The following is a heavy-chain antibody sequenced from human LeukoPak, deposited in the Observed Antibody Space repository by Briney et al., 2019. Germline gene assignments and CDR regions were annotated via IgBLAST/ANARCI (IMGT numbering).Heavy chain of an antibody. J-gene: IGHJ4*02. V-gene: IGHV1-18*04. CDR3: ARARLRLGELSPYYFDY. Sequence: AASVKVSCKASGYTFTSYGISWVRQAPGQGLEWMGWISAYNGNTNYAQKLQGRVTMTIDTSTSTAYMELRSLRSDDTAVYYCARARLRLGELSPYYFDYWGQGTLVTVSS. D-gene: IGHD3-16*02. CDR1: GYTFTSYG. CDR2: ISAYNGNT.